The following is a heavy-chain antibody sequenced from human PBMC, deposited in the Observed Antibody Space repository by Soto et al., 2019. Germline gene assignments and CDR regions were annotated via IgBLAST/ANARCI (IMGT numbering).Heavy chain of an antibody. CDR2: IYHSGST. CDR1: GGSISSSNW. CDR3: ARDGYYYDSSGYWSGNWFGP. Sequence: SETLSLTCAVSGGSISSSNWWSWVRQPPGKGLEWIGEIYHSGSTNYNPSLKSRVTISVDKSKNQFSLKLSSVTAADTAVYYCARDGYYYDSSGYWSGNWFGPWGQGTLVTVSS. J-gene: IGHJ5*02. V-gene: IGHV4-4*02. D-gene: IGHD3-22*01.